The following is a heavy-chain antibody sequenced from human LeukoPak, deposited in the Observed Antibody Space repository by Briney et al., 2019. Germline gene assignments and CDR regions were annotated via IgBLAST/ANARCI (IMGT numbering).Heavy chain of an antibody. CDR2: VSSDGSRE. D-gene: IGHD5-18*01. V-gene: IGHV3-30*18. Sequence: GGSLRLSCAASGFSFSSYGIHWVRQAPGKGLEWVSFVSSDGSREYYGDSVKGRFTISRDNSKNTLFLELNSLRAEDTAVYYCAKARGYNYAYSCYFDSWGRGTLVTVSS. CDR3: AKARGYNYAYSCYFDS. CDR1: GFSFSSYG. J-gene: IGHJ4*02.